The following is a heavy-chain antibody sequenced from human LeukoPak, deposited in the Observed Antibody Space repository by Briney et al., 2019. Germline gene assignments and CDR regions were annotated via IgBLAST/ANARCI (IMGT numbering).Heavy chain of an antibody. J-gene: IGHJ2*01. Sequence: VASVKVSCKASGGTFSSYAISWVRQAPGQGLEWMGGIIPIFGTANYAQKFQGRVTITTDESTSTAYMELSSLRSEDTAVYYCARGSSSSPEDIYWYFDLWGRGTLVTVSS. CDR2: IIPIFGTA. V-gene: IGHV1-69*05. CDR1: GGTFSSYA. CDR3: ARGSSSSPEDIYWYFDL. D-gene: IGHD6-6*01.